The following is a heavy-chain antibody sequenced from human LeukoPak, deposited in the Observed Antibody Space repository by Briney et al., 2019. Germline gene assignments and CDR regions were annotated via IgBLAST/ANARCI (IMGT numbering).Heavy chain of an antibody. V-gene: IGHV4-59*08. D-gene: IGHD5-24*01. J-gene: IGHJ3*02. Sequence: SETLSLTCTVSGGSISSYYWSWIRQTPGKGLEWIGYIYYSGSTSYNPSLKSRATMLVDTSKNRFSLKLSSVTAADTAVYYCARHERDASLDHALDIWGQGTMVTVSS. CDR3: ARHERDASLDHALDI. CDR2: IYYSGST. CDR1: GGSISSYY.